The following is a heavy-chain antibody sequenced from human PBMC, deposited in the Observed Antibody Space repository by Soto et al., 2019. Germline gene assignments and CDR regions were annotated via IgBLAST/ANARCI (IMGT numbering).Heavy chain of an antibody. J-gene: IGHJ4*02. CDR3: AKIPTGSGSSKFDY. Sequence: GGSLRLSCAASGFTFRTYAMNWVRQAPGKGLEWISTISGSGSFTHYADSVRGRFTISRDNSQNQLYLQMNNLRGDDTAMYYCAKIPTGSGSSKFDYWGQGIQVTVSS. V-gene: IGHV3-23*01. CDR2: ISGSGSFT. CDR1: GFTFRTYA. D-gene: IGHD3-10*01.